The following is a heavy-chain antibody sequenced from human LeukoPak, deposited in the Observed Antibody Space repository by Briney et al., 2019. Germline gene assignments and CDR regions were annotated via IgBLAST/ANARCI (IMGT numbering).Heavy chain of an antibody. CDR2: IYYSGST. Sequence: ETLSLTCTVSGGSISSSSYYWGWIRQPPGKRLEWIGSIYYSGSTYYNPSLKSRVTISVDTSKNQFSLKLSSVTAADTAVYYGARGGYSYGYSLYYYGMDVWGQGTTVTVSS. J-gene: IGHJ6*02. CDR3: ARGGYSYGYSLYYYGMDV. D-gene: IGHD5-18*01. V-gene: IGHV4-39*01. CDR1: GGSISSSSYY.